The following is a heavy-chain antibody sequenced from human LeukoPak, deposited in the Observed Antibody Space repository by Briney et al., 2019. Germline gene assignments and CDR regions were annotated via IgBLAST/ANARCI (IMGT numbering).Heavy chain of an antibody. J-gene: IGHJ2*01. CDR1: GFTLKTYA. V-gene: IGHV3-23*01. D-gene: IGHD6-19*01. CDR3: AKRIPVVAMQYFDL. Sequence: PGGSLRLSCAASGFTLKTYAMSWVRQAPGKGLEWVSTLGSGGSTFYADSVKGRFTISRDNSKNTLYLQMTSLRGEDTAVYYCAKRIPVVAMQYFDLWGRGTLVAVSS. CDR2: LGSGGST.